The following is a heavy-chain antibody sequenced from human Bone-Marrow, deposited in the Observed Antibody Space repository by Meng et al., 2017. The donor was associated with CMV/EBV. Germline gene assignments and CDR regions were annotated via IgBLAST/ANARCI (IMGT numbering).Heavy chain of an antibody. D-gene: IGHD1-20*01. CDR3: ARDNPIWLTGTSYYYYGMDV. CDR1: GFTFSSYW. Sequence: GESLKISCAAPGFTFSSYWMHWVRQAPGKGLEWVSSISSSSSYIYYADSVKGRFTISRDNAKNSLYLQMNSLRAEDTAVYYCARDNPIWLTGTSYYYYGMDVWGQGTTVTVSS. CDR2: ISSSSSYI. V-gene: IGHV3-21*01. J-gene: IGHJ6*02.